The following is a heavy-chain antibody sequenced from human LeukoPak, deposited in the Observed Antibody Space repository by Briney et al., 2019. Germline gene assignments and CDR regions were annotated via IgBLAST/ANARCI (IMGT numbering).Heavy chain of an antibody. CDR3: VRVIPAYCSGGSCYSDYFDY. J-gene: IGHJ4*02. D-gene: IGHD2-15*01. Sequence: PSETLSLTCTVSGGSISSSSYYWGWIRQPPGKGLEWIGSIYYSGSTYYNPSLKSRVTISVDTSKNQFSLKLSSVTAADTAVYYCVRVIPAYCSGGSCYSDYFDYWGQGTLVTVSS. CDR1: GGSISSSSYY. V-gene: IGHV4-39*07. CDR2: IYYSGST.